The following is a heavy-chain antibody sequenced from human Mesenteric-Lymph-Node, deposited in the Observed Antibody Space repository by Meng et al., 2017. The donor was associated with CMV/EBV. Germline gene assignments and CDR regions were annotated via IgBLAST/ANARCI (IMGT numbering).Heavy chain of an antibody. J-gene: IGHJ6*02. CDR1: GFTFSSYA. V-gene: IGHV3-30*04. Sequence: GGSLRLSCAASGFTFSSYAMHWVRQAPGKGLEWVAVISYDGSNKYYADSVKGRFTISRDNSKNTLYLQMNSLRAEDTAVYYCARGGYCSSTSCWVPWGGYYGMDVWGQGTTVTVSS. CDR3: ARGGYCSSTSCWVPWGGYYGMDV. D-gene: IGHD2-2*01. CDR2: ISYDGSNK.